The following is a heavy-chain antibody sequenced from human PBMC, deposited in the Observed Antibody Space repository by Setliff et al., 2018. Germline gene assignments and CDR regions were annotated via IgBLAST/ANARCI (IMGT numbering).Heavy chain of an antibody. J-gene: IGHJ6*02. V-gene: IGHV3-23*01. CDR3: ARNWATAQHYYYGMDV. CDR1: GFTFSSYA. D-gene: IGHD2-21*02. CDR2: ISGSSGNT. Sequence: GGSLRLSCVASGFTFSSYAMSWVRQAPGKGLEWVSAISGSSGNTFYADSVKGRFTISRENSKDTLYLQMNSLRAEDTAVYYCARNWATAQHYYYGMDVWGQGTTVTVSS.